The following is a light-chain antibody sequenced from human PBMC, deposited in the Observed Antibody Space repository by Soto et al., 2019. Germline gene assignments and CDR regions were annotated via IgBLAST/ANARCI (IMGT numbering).Light chain of an antibody. CDR1: QSISSY. J-gene: IGKJ2*01. CDR3: QQSYSTPYT. CDR2: AAS. V-gene: IGKV1-39*01. Sequence: DIQMTQSPSSLSASVGDRVTITCRASQSISSYLNWYQQKPGKAPMLLIYAASSLQSGVPSRFSGSGSGTDFTLTISRLQPEDFATYYCQQSYSTPYTCGQGTKLEIK.